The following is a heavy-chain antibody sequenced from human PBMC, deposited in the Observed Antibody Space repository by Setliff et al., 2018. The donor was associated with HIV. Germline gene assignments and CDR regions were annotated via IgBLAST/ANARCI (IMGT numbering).Heavy chain of an antibody. CDR2: VYYSGNP. J-gene: IGHJ4*02. V-gene: IGHV4-4*07. D-gene: IGHD3-22*01. Sequence: PSETLSLTCTVSGASVNDYYWIWIRRSAGKGLEWIGRVYYSGNPFYNPSLRSRVTISLDTSKNQFSLKLSSVTAADTAVYYCARGLSFYDPGGFDYWGQGTPVTVS. CDR3: ARGLSFYDPGGFDY. CDR1: GASVNDYY.